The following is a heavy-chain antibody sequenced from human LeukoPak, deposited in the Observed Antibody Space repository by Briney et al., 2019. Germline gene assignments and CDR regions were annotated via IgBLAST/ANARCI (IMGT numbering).Heavy chain of an antibody. V-gene: IGHV3-23*01. J-gene: IGHJ2*01. CDR2: NTGCSTWT. CDR1: GFTFRTYG. Sequence: PGGSLRLSCEASGFTFRTYGMTWLRQAPGKGLEWVSGNTGCSTWTYYADSVRGRFTISRDNSKHTLHLKMNNLTADDTAIYYCARELVSLGTGYFDLWGRGTLVTVSS. D-gene: IGHD7-27*01. CDR3: ARELVSLGTGYFDL.